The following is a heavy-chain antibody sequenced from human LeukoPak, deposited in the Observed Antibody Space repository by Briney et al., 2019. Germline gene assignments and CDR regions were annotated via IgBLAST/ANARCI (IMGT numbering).Heavy chain of an antibody. V-gene: IGHV4-59*08. CDR2: VYYSGYS. Sequence: SETLSLTCTVSGGSITSYYWAWLRQPPEKGLEWIGYVYYSGYSNYNPSLKSRVSMSVDTSMNQFSLKLASVTAADTAVYYCARHSIASDGARLFDYWGRGTLVTVSS. D-gene: IGHD2-21*01. CDR3: ARHSIASDGARLFDY. CDR1: GGSITSYY. J-gene: IGHJ4*02.